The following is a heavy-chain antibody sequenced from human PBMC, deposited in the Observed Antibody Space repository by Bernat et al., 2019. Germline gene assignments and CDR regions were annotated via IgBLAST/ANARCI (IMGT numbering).Heavy chain of an antibody. Sequence: QLQLQESGPGLVRPSETLSLTCAVSGGSVSGRKYFWGWIRQPPGKGLEWIGSAYDGGGTYYNPSLKSRVTISVDTSKNQFSLKLSSVTAADTAVYYCARHKVTIVVVPAAPFDYWGQGTLVTVSS. CDR2: AYDGGGT. D-gene: IGHD2-2*01. CDR1: GGSVSGRKYF. CDR3: ARHKVTIVVVPAAPFDY. V-gene: IGHV4-39*01. J-gene: IGHJ4*02.